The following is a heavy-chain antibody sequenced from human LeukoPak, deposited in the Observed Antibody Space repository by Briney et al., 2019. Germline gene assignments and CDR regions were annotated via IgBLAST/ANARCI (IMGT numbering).Heavy chain of an antibody. Sequence: ASVKVSCKASGYTFTGYYMHWVRQAPGQGLEWMGWINPNSGGTNYAQKFQGRVTMTRDTSTSTAYMELCRLRSDDTAVYYCAKLMRALLWFDPWGQGTLVTVSS. J-gene: IGHJ5*02. CDR3: AKLMRALLWFDP. CDR1: GYTFTGYY. V-gene: IGHV1-2*02. D-gene: IGHD2/OR15-2a*01. CDR2: INPNSGGT.